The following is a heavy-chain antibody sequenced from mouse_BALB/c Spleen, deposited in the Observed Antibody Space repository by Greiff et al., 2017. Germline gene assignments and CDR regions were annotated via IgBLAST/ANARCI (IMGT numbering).Heavy chain of an antibody. D-gene: IGHD4-1*01. Sequence: DVMLVESGGGLVQPGGSRKLSCAASGFTFSSFGMHWVRQAPEKGLEWVAYISSGSSTIYYADTVKGRFTISRDNPKNTLFLQMTSLRSEDTAMYNCARRLWDGDYFDYWGQGTTLTVSS. CDR2: ISSGSSTI. CDR1: GFTFSSFG. V-gene: IGHV5-17*02. CDR3: ARRLWDGDYFDY. J-gene: IGHJ2*01.